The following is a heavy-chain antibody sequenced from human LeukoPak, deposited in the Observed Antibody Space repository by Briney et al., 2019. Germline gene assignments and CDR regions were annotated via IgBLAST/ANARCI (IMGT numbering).Heavy chain of an antibody. CDR2: TYYRSKWSN. CDR3: ARSRGAIVDH. CDR1: GDSVSSNSAA. Sequence: SQTPSLTCAISGDSVSSNSAAWNWIRQSPSRGLEWLGRTYYRSKWSNDYAVSVKSRIIINPDTSKNQVSLQLNSVIPDDTAMYYCARSRGAIVDHWGQGTLVTVSS. J-gene: IGHJ4*02. V-gene: IGHV6-1*01.